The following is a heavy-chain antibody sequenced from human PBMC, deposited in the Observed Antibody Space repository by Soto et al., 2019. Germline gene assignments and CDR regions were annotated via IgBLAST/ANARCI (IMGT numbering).Heavy chain of an antibody. V-gene: IGHV3-66*01. D-gene: IGHD2-21*02. CDR2: IYSGGNT. J-gene: IGHJ5*02. CDR3: AGSGGNYWFDP. CDR1: GFTVSRNY. Sequence: EVQLVESGGGLVQPGGSLRLSCAASGFTVSRNYMTWVRQAPGKGLEWVSVIYSGGNTYYADSVKGRFTISRDNSKTTLYLQMNSLRAEDTAVYYCAGSGGNYWFDPWGQGTLVTVSS.